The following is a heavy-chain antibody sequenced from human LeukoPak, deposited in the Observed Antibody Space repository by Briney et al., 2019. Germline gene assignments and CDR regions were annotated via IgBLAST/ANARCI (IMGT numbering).Heavy chain of an antibody. J-gene: IGHJ5*02. CDR3: ARDPSFSRGFNFVLSS. D-gene: IGHD5-12*01. CDR2: ISHDGRRK. V-gene: IGHV3-30*04. Sequence: GGFLRLSCAASGFTFDTYCFQWVRQSPGKGLDWVAFISHDGRRKYYADAVKGRFTISRDDSKNPLSLQMTSLRAEDSSTYYCARDPSFSRGFNFVLSSWGQGTPVTVSS. CDR1: GFTFDTYC.